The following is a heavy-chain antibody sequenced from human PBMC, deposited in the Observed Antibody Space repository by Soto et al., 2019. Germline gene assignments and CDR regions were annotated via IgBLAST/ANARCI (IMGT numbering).Heavy chain of an antibody. V-gene: IGHV4-30-4*01. CDR1: GGSISSGDYY. CDR2: IYYSGST. J-gene: IGHJ6*02. CDR3: ARGYDFWKSGMDV. Sequence: TLSLTCTVSGGSISSGDYYWCWIRQPPGKGLEWIGYIYYSGSTYYNPYLQSRVTISVDTSKNQFSLKLSSVTAADTAVYYCARGYDFWKSGMDVWGQGTTVTVSS. D-gene: IGHD3-3*01.